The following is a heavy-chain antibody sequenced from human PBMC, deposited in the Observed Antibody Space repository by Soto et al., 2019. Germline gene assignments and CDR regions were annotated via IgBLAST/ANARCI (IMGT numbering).Heavy chain of an antibody. D-gene: IGHD4-17*01. CDR1: GYTFTSYD. CDR2: MNPNSGNT. CDR3: ARGPLATVTTSWGSESWFAP. V-gene: IGHV1-8*01. J-gene: IGHJ5*02. Sequence: QVQLVQSGAEVKKPGASVKVSCKASGYTFTSYDINWVRQATGQGLEWMGWMNPNSGNTGYAQKFQGGVTMTRNTSISTAYMELSSLRSEDTAVYYCARGPLATVTTSWGSESWFAPWGQGTLVTVSS.